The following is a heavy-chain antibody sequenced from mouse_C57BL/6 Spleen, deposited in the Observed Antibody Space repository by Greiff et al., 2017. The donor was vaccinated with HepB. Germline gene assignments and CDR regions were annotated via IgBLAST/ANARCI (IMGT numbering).Heavy chain of an antibody. V-gene: IGHV1-26*01. D-gene: IGHD1-1*01. Sequence: EVQLQQSGPELVKPGASVKISCKASGYTFTDYYMNWVKQSHGKSLEWIGDINPNNGGTSYNQKFKGKATLTVDKSSSTAYMELRSLTSEDSAVYYCNGITTVVATDYWGQGTTLTVSS. CDR3: NGITTVVATDY. J-gene: IGHJ2*01. CDR1: GYTFTDYY. CDR2: INPNNGGT.